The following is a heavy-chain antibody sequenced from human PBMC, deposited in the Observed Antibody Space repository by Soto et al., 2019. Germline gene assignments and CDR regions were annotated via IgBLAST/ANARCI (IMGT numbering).Heavy chain of an antibody. J-gene: IGHJ3*02. V-gene: IGHV3-30*18. CDR2: ISFDGINK. Sequence: QVHLVESGGGVVRPGESLTLSCAASGFTFGKYGMHWVRQAPGKGLEWVTVISFDGINKDYADSVKGRFTISRDNSKNTLYLSMHSLRPEDTGVYYCAKSGDSGWYGDYVDGFDIWGQGTMVTVSS. CDR3: AKSGDSGWYGDYVDGFDI. CDR1: GFTFGKYG. D-gene: IGHD6-19*01.